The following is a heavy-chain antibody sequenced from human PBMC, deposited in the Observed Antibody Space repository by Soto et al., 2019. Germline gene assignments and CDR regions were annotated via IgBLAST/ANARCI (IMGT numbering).Heavy chain of an antibody. CDR3: ARLTIFGVVHDY. Sequence: SETLSLTCTVSGGSISSSSYYWGWIRQPPGKGLEWIGSIYYSGSTYYNPSLKSRVTISVDTSKNQFSLKLSSVTAADTAVYYCARLTIFGVVHDYWGQGTLVTVSS. D-gene: IGHD3-3*01. V-gene: IGHV4-39*01. J-gene: IGHJ4*02. CDR2: IYYSGST. CDR1: GGSISSSSYY.